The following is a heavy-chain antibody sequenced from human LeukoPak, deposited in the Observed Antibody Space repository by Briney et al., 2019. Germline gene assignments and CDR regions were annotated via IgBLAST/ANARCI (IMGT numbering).Heavy chain of an antibody. CDR3: ARETYSSSRFFDY. D-gene: IGHD6-13*01. Sequence: SETLSLTCTVSGGSISSYYWSWIRQPPGKGLEWIGYIYYSGSTNYNPSLKSRVTISVDTSKNQFSLKLSSVTAADTAVYYCARETYSSSRFFDYWGQGTLVTVSS. J-gene: IGHJ4*02. CDR1: GGSISSYY. V-gene: IGHV4-59*01. CDR2: IYYSGST.